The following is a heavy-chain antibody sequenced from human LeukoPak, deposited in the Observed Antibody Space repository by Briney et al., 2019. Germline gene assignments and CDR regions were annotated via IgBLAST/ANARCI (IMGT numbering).Heavy chain of an antibody. CDR1: GYTFTSYY. D-gene: IGHD1-1*01. CDR3: TRDRGAYNLYDY. CDR2: INPSGGST. J-gene: IGHJ4*02. V-gene: IGHV1-46*03. Sequence: GASVKVSCKASGYTFTSYYMHWVRQAPGQGLEWMGIINPSGGSTSYAQKFQGRVTMTRDTSTSTVYMELSSLKTEDTAVYHCTRDRGAYNLYDYWGQGTLVTVSS.